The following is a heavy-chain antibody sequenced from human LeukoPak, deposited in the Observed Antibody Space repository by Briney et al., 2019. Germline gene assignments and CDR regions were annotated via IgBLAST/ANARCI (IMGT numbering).Heavy chain of an antibody. J-gene: IGHJ4*02. V-gene: IGHV1-2*02. CDR3: ARTIVVVPAAILFDY. D-gene: IGHD2-2*01. Sequence: ASVKVSCKASGYTFTGYYMRWVRQAPGQGLEWMGWINPNSGGTNYAQKFQGRVTMTRDTSISTAYMELSRLRSDDTAVYYCARTIVVVPAAILFDYWGQGTLVTVSS. CDR1: GYTFTGYY. CDR2: INPNSGGT.